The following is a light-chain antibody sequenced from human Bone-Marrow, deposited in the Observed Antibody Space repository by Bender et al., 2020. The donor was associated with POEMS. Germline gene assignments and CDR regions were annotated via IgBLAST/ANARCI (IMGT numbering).Light chain of an antibody. V-gene: IGLV2-14*01. CDR3: SSFTATSTMI. Sequence: QSALTQPPSASGSPGQSVTISCTGTRSDVGRYDYVSWYQQHPGKAPKLMIYEVTNRPSGVSDRFSAFKSGNTASLIISGLQAEDEADYFCSSFTATSTMIFGGGTKVTVL. J-gene: IGLJ2*01. CDR1: RSDVGRYDY. CDR2: EVT.